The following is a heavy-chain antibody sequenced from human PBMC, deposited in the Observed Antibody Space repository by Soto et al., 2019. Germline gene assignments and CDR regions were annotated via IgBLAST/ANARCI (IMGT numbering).Heavy chain of an antibody. CDR1: GFSFSTYS. CDR3: ARAKYGGAYSPFDN. V-gene: IGHV3-48*02. Sequence: GGSLRLSCAASGFSFSTYSMNWVRQAPGKGLEWVSYISTRSNSIYYADSVKGRFTVSRDNATSSLFLQMNRLRDEDTAVYFCARAKYGGAYSPFDNWGQGSLVTVSS. D-gene: IGHD1-26*01. J-gene: IGHJ4*02. CDR2: ISTRSNSI.